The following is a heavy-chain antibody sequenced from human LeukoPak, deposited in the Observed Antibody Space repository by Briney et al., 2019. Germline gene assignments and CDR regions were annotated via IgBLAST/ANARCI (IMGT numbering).Heavy chain of an antibody. CDR3: ARDLGVVRGVFTLDY. CDR2: ISSSSSYT. J-gene: IGHJ4*02. CDR1: GFTFSSYS. Sequence: GGSLRLSCVDSGFTFSSYSMNWVRQAPGKGLEWVSSISSSSSYTNYAGSVRGRFTISRENAKNSLYLQMNSLRAEDTAVYYCARDLGVVRGVFTLDYWGQGTLVTVSS. D-gene: IGHD3-10*01. V-gene: IGHV3-21*01.